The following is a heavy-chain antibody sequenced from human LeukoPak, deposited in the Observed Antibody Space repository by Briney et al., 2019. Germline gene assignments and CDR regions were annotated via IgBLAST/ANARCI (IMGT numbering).Heavy chain of an antibody. Sequence: PSETLSLTCAVSGYSISSGYYWGWIRQPPGKGLEWIGSTYHSGSTYYNPSLKSRVTISVDTSKNQFSLKLSSVTAADTAVYYCARDHRGFPDAFDIWGQGTMVTVSS. CDR3: ARDHRGFPDAFDI. CDR2: TYHSGST. J-gene: IGHJ3*02. V-gene: IGHV4-38-2*02. CDR1: GYSISSGYY. D-gene: IGHD3-10*01.